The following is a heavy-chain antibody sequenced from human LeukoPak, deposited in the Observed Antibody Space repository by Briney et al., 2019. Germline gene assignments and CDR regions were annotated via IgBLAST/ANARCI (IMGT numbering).Heavy chain of an antibody. Sequence: PSETLSLTCAVYGGSFSGYYWSWIRQPPGKGLEWIGEINHSGSTNYNPSLKSRVTISVDTSKNQFSLKLSSVTAADTAVYYCAANGYSSGWFTKNYFDYWGQGTLVTVSS. J-gene: IGHJ4*02. CDR3: AANGYSSGWFTKNYFDY. CDR1: GGSFSGYY. D-gene: IGHD6-19*01. V-gene: IGHV4-34*01. CDR2: INHSGST.